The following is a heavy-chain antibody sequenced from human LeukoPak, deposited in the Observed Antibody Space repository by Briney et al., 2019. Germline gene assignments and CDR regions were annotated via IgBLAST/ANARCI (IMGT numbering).Heavy chain of an antibody. CDR2: ISYDGSNK. J-gene: IGHJ3*02. D-gene: IGHD5/OR15-5a*01. V-gene: IGHV3-30*18. CDR3: AKGVFAFDI. Sequence: GGSLRLSCAASGFTFSSYGMHWVRQAPGKGLEWVAVISYDGSNKYYADSAKGRFTISRDNSKNTLYLQMNSLRAEDTAVYYCAKGVFAFDIWGQGTMVTVSS. CDR1: GFTFSSYG.